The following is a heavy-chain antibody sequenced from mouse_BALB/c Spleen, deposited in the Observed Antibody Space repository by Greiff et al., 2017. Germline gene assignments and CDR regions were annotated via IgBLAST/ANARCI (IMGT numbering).Heavy chain of an antibody. J-gene: IGHJ4*01. CDR1: GFNINDYY. CDR2: IDPENGDT. Sequence: VQLQQSGAELVRSGASVKLSCTASGFNINDYYMHWVKQRPEQGLEWIGWIDPENGDTEYAPKFQGKTTMTADTTSNTAYLQLSSLTSEDTAVYYCNARQLGLNYAMDYWGQGTSVTVSS. CDR3: NARQLGLNYAMDY. V-gene: IGHV14-4*02. D-gene: IGHD3-2*01.